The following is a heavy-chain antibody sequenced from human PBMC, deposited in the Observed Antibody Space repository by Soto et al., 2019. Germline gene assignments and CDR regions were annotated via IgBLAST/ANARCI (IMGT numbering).Heavy chain of an antibody. V-gene: IGHV3-21*01. J-gene: IGHJ5*01. CDR3: TSRYNWYEA. CDR1: GFTFNTYA. Sequence: GGSLRLSCAASGFTFNTYAMNWVRQAPGKGLEWVSSISSGRDYIHYADSVRGRFSISRDNAKNSLFLQMNSLRAEDTAVYYCTSRYNWYEAWGHGTLVTVYS. CDR2: ISSGRDYI. D-gene: IGHD1-1*01.